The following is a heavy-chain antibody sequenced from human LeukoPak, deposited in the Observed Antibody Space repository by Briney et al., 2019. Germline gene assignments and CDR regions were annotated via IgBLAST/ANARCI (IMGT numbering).Heavy chain of an antibody. J-gene: IGHJ5*02. D-gene: IGHD3-3*01. Sequence: PSETLSLTCTVSGGSISSYYWSWIRQPPGKGLEWIGYIYYSGSTNYNPSLKSRVTISVDTSKNQFSLKLSSVTAADTAVYYCARVGNDFWSGKKFDPWGQGTLVTVSS. CDR2: IYYSGST. CDR1: GGSISSYY. CDR3: ARVGNDFWSGKKFDP. V-gene: IGHV4-59*01.